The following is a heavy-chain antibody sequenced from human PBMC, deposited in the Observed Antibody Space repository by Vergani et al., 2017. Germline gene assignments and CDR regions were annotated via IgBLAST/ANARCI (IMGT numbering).Heavy chain of an antibody. J-gene: IGHJ4*02. D-gene: IGHD5-24*01. CDR1: GYSVSSSNW. V-gene: IGHV4-28*01. CDR3: ARKGDGYTFDY. Sequence: QMQLQESGPGLVKPSDTLSLTCAVSGYSVSSSNWWAWIRQPPGKGLEWIGYIHYSGDSYYNPSLKSRVTMSVDTPKNQFSLKLSSVTAVDTAVFYCARKGDGYTFDYWGQGTLVTVSS. CDR2: IHYSGDS.